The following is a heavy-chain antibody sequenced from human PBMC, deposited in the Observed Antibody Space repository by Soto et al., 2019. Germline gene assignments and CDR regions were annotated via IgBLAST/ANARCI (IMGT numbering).Heavy chain of an antibody. Sequence: PVGSLSLSCAASGFTFSNAWMSWVRQAPGKGLEWVGRIKSKTDGGTTDYAAPVKGRFTISRDDSKNTLYLQMNSLKTEDTAVYYCTTEGSITMIVVVPGYWGQGTLVTV. D-gene: IGHD3-22*01. V-gene: IGHV3-15*01. CDR3: TTEGSITMIVVVPGY. CDR2: IKSKTDGGTT. J-gene: IGHJ4*02. CDR1: GFTFSNAW.